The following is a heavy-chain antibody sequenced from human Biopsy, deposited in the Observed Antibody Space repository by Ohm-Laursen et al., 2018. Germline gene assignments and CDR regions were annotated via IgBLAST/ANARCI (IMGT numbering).Heavy chain of an antibody. Sequence: SENASRKTSGGTFSDYAIGWLRQPPGQGLEWMGGIIPLFGTTNYAQKFQGRVTITADKSTGTAYMDLSSLRSEDTAVYYCARDTKWLASGPIDYWGQGALVTVSS. V-gene: IGHV1-69*06. D-gene: IGHD3-22*01. CDR3: ARDTKWLASGPIDY. J-gene: IGHJ4*02. CDR1: GGTFSDYA. CDR2: IIPLFGTT.